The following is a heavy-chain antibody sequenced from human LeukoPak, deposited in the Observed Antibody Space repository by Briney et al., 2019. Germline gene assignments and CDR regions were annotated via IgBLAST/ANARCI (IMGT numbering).Heavy chain of an antibody. CDR2: IIPIFGTA. Sequence: SVKVSCTASGGTFSSYTISWVRQAPGQGLEWMGGIIPIFGTANYAQKFQGRVTITADESTSTAYMELRSLRSDDTAVYYCARGGYSGLFDYWGQGTLVTVSS. CDR1: GGTFSSYT. CDR3: ARGGYSGLFDY. J-gene: IGHJ4*02. D-gene: IGHD5-12*01. V-gene: IGHV1-69*01.